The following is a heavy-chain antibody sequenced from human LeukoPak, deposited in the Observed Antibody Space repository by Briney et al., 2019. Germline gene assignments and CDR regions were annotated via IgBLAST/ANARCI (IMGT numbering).Heavy chain of an antibody. D-gene: IGHD3-10*01. V-gene: IGHV4-61*09. Sequence: SQTLSLTCTVSGGSISSGSYYWSWIRQPAGKGLEWIGHIYTNGNTNFNPSLKSRVTISVDTSKNQFSLKLSSVTAADTAVYYCASVRRGFGESSKYYAYYYMGVWGKGTTVTISS. J-gene: IGHJ6*03. CDR2: IYTNGNT. CDR1: GGSISSGSYY. CDR3: ASVRRGFGESSKYYAYYYMGV.